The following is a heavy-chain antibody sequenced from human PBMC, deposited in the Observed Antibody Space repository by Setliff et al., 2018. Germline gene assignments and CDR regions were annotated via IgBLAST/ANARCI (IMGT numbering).Heavy chain of an antibody. D-gene: IGHD3-10*01. Sequence: TSETLSLTCTVSGDSISNYYWSWIRQPPGKGLEWIGYIHGRGSTNYNPSLKSRVTISVDTSNNQFSLQVTSLAATDTALYFCARHEFVGGYYGSVTYRHFDYWGQGILVTVS. CDR3: ARHEFVGGYYGSVTYRHFDY. J-gene: IGHJ4*02. CDR1: GDSISNYY. CDR2: IHGRGST. V-gene: IGHV4-59*08.